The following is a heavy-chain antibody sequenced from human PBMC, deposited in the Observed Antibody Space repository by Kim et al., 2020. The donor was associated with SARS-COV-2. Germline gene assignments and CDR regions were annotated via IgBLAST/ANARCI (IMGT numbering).Heavy chain of an antibody. J-gene: IGHJ4*02. Sequence: DGGSTSNADSGKGRLTISRDSAKNTLYLQMNSLRAEDTAVYYCSAIGEVWGQGTLVTVSS. CDR3: SAIGEV. CDR2: DGGST. D-gene: IGHD3-10*01. V-gene: IGHV3-74*01.